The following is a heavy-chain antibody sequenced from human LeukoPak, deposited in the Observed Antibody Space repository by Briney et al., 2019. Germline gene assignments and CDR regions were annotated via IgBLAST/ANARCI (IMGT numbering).Heavy chain of an antibody. CDR1: GGSISSYY. CDR2: IYTSGSI. CDR3: ARDAVTQTGNYYYYYMDV. J-gene: IGHJ6*03. V-gene: IGHV4-4*07. Sequence: PSETLSLTCTVSGGSISSYYWGWLRQPAGKGLEWIGRIYTSGSINYNPSLKSRVTMSVDTSKNQFSLKLSSVTAADTAVYYCARDAVTQTGNYYYYYMDVWGKGTTVTVSS. D-gene: IGHD4-17*01.